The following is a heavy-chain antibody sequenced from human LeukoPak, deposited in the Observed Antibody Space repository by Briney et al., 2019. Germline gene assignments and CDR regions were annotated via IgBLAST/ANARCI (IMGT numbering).Heavy chain of an antibody. Sequence: GESLKISCKGSGYSFTSYWIGWVRQMPGKGLEWMGIIYPGDSDTRYSPSFQGQVTISADKSISTAYLQWGSLKASDTAMYYCARQGVSLGGLANNWFDPWGQGTLVTVSS. CDR2: IYPGDSDT. CDR3: ARQGVSLGGLANNWFDP. V-gene: IGHV5-51*01. D-gene: IGHD3-10*01. CDR1: GYSFTSYW. J-gene: IGHJ5*02.